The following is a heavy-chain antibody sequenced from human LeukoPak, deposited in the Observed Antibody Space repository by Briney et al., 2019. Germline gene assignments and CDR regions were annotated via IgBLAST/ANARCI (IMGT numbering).Heavy chain of an antibody. V-gene: IGHV1-2*06. CDR1: GYTFTGYH. CDR3: ARGARGTWAWGD. CDR2: INPNSGGG. J-gene: IGHJ4*02. Sequence: GASVKVSFKASGYTFTGYHMRWVRQAPGQGLELMGRINPNSGGGNYAQKFQGRVDMTRDTFIRTAYMELSRLTSDDTAVYCCARGARGTWAWGDWGQGTLVTVSS. D-gene: IGHD3-10*01.